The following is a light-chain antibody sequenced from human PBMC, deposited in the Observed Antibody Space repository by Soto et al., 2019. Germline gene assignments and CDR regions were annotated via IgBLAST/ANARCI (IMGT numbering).Light chain of an antibody. CDR1: SRDVGGYNY. Sequence: QSALTQPASVSGSPGQSITISCTGTSRDVGGYNYVSWYQQHPGKAPKLMIYEVSNWPSGVSNRFSGSKSGNTASLTISGLQAEDEADYYCSSYTTSNTLFGTGTKLTVL. V-gene: IGLV2-14*01. CDR3: SSYTTSNTL. J-gene: IGLJ1*01. CDR2: EVS.